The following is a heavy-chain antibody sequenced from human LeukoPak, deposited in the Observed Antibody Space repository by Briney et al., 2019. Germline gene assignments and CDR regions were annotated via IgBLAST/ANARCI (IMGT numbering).Heavy chain of an antibody. CDR2: MNPDTGDA. V-gene: IGHV1-8*01. D-gene: IGHD1-26*01. Sequence: ASVNVSCKASGYTFTAYDINWVRQATGQGLEWMGWMNPDTGDAGYAQRFQGRVIMTRNTSIDTAYMELSGLSSEDTAVYYCTRGSLSGSSKDYWGQGALVPVSS. CDR1: GYTFTAYD. J-gene: IGHJ4*02. CDR3: TRGSLSGSSKDY.